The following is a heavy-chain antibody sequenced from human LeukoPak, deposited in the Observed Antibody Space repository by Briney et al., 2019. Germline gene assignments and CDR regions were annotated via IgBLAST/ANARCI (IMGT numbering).Heavy chain of an antibody. CDR1: GGSFSGYY. CDR2: INHSGST. J-gene: IGHJ6*04. Sequence: PSETLSLTCAVYGGSFSGYYWSWIRQPPGKGLEWIGEINHSGSTNYNLSLKSRVTISVDTSKNQFSLKLSSVTAADTAVYYCATGRGSGSYYRGCGMDVWGKGTTVTVSS. CDR3: ATGRGSGSYYRGCGMDV. D-gene: IGHD3-10*01. V-gene: IGHV4-34*01.